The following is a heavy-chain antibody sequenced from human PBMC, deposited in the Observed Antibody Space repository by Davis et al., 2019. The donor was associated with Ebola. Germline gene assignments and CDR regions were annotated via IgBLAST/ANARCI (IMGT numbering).Heavy chain of an antibody. Sequence: GGSLRLSCAASGFTFSSYAMSWVRQAPGKGLEWVSAISGSGGSTYYADSVKGRFTISRDNAKNSLYLQMNSLTAEDTAVYYCAREGSLIDYWGQGTLVTVSS. CDR2: ISGSGGST. CDR1: GFTFSSYA. J-gene: IGHJ4*02. CDR3: AREGSLIDY. V-gene: IGHV3-23*01.